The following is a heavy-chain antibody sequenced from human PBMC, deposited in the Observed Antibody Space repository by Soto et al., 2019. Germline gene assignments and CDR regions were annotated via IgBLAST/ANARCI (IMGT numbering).Heavy chain of an antibody. D-gene: IGHD2-8*02. V-gene: IGHV1-69*01. CDR3: ATVDRSVALVGWVDP. CDR2: IIPVSGTA. Sequence: QVHLEQSGAEVKKPGSSVKVSCKFSGGTFSSYVIIWVRQAPGQGLEWMGGIIPVSGTANYAQKFHGRVTISADAATNTAYMELRSVRFDDTAVYYCATVDRSVALVGWVDPLGQGTLVTVSS. CDR1: GGTFSSYV. J-gene: IGHJ5*02.